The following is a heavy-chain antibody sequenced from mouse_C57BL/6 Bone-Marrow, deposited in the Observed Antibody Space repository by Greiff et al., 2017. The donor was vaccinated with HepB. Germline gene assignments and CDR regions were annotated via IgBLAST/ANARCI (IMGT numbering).Heavy chain of an antibody. J-gene: IGHJ2*01. CDR1: GYTFTSYG. CDR3: AREQVYLYYFDY. CDR2: IYPRSGNT. V-gene: IGHV1-81*01. Sequence: QVHVKQSGAELARPGASVKLSCKASGYTFTSYGISWVKQRTGQGLEWIGEIYPRSGNTYYNEKFKGKATLTADKSSSTAYMELRSLTSEDSAVYFCAREQVYLYYFDYWGQGTTLTVSS. D-gene: IGHD6-2*01.